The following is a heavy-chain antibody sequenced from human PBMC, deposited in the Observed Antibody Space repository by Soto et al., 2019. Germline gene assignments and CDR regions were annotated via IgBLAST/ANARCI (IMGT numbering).Heavy chain of an antibody. J-gene: IGHJ4*02. CDR3: ASSSGSYYKSADY. D-gene: IGHD3-10*01. CDR2: IYSGGST. CDR1: GFTVSSNY. V-gene: IGHV3-66*01. Sequence: EVQLVESGGGLVQPGGSLRLSCAASGFTVSSNYMSWVRQAPGEGLEWVSVIYSGGSTYYAASVKGRFTISRDNSKNTLYLKMNSLRAEDTAVYYCASSSGSYYKSADYWGQGTLVTVSS.